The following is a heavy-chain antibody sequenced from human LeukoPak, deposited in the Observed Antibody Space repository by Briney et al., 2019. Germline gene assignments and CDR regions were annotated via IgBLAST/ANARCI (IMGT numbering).Heavy chain of an antibody. CDR3: AKGEGSGWGFDP. V-gene: IGHV3-23*01. D-gene: IGHD6-19*01. CDR2: ISGSGGST. Sequence: PGGSLRLSCAASGFSFRSYPMSWVRQAPGKGLEWVSAISGSGGSTYYADSVKGRFTISRDNSKNTLYLQMNSLRAEDTAVYYCAKGEGSGWGFDPWGQGTLVTVSS. CDR1: GFSFRSYP. J-gene: IGHJ5*02.